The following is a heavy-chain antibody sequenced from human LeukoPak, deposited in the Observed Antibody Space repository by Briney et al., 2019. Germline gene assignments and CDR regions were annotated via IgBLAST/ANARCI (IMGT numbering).Heavy chain of an antibody. CDR3: AKSTRTRYYGMDV. V-gene: IGHV3-23*01. D-gene: IGHD1-14*01. CDR1: GFTVITNY. J-gene: IGHJ6*02. CDR2: ISGSGGST. Sequence: GGSLRLSCAASGFTVITNYMSWVRQAPGKGLEWVSAISGSGGSTYYADSVKGRFTISRDNSKNTLYLQMNSLRAEDTAVYYCAKSTRTRYYGMDVWGQGTTVTISS.